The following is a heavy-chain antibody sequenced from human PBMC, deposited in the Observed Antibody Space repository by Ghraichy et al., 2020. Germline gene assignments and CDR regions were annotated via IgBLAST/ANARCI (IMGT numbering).Heavy chain of an antibody. D-gene: IGHD6-19*01. CDR3: TRQRLADSSGWD. CDR1: GFNFNTDA. J-gene: IGHJ4*02. Sequence: LSLTCAASGFNFNTDAMNWVRQAPGKGLEWVSYISSSSSAIFYAESVKGRFIISRDNAKGSLYLQMNSLREDDTAVYYCTRQRLADSSGWDWGQGTLVTVSP. V-gene: IGHV3-48*02. CDR2: ISSSSSAI.